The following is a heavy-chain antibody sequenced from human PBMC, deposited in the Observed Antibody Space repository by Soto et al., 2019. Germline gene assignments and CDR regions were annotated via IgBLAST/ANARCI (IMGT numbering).Heavy chain of an antibody. V-gene: IGHV3-23*01. J-gene: IGHJ4*02. Sequence: GGSLRLSCAASGFTFSSYAMSWVRQAPGKGLGWVSAISGSGGSTYYADSVKGRFTISRDNSKNTLYLQMNSLRAEDTAVYYCAKSRGYSSSSGVDYWGQGTLVTVSS. CDR1: GFTFSSYA. D-gene: IGHD6-6*01. CDR3: AKSRGYSSSSGVDY. CDR2: ISGSGGST.